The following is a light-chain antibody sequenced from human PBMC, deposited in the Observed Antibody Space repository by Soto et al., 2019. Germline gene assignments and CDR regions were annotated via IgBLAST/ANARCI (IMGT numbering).Light chain of an antibody. CDR3: QQFDNLPIT. Sequence: DIQMTQSPSSLSASVGDRVTITCQASQDISNYLNWYQQKPGKAPKLLIYDASTLETGVPSRFSGSGSGTNFIFTISSLQPEDIATYYCQQFDNLPITFGQGTR. J-gene: IGKJ5*01. V-gene: IGKV1-33*01. CDR2: DAS. CDR1: QDISNY.